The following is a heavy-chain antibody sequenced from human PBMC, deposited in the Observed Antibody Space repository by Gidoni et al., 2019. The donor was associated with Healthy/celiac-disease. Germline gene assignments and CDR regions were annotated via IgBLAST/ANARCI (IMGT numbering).Heavy chain of an antibody. V-gene: IGHV4-61*01. D-gene: IGHD2-2*01. Sequence: QVQLQESGPGLVKPSETLSLTCTVSGGSVSSGSYYWSWIRQPPGKGLEWIGYIYYSGSTNYNPSLKSRVTISVDTSKNQFSLKLSSVTAADTAVYYCAREAHSTSCLDYWGQGTLVTVSS. J-gene: IGHJ4*02. CDR3: AREAHSTSCLDY. CDR2: IYYSGST. CDR1: GGSVSSGSYY.